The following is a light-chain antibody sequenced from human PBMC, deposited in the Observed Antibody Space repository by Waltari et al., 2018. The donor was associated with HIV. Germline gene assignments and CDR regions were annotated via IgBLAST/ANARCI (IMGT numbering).Light chain of an antibody. CDR3: RQRSNWPPLFT. V-gene: IGKV3-11*01. CDR2: DTS. J-gene: IGKJ3*01. Sequence: EIVLTQSPATLSLSPGERATLSCRASQSLSSYLAWYQQHPGQAPRHLNHDTSYRATGIPARFSGSGSGADFTLTISSLEPEDFSVYYCRQRSNWPPLFTFGPGTKLDIK. CDR1: QSLSSY.